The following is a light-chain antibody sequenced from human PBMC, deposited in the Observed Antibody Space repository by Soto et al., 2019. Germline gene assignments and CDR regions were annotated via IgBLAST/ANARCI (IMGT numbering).Light chain of an antibody. CDR2: GAS. Sequence: EIVLTQSPGTLSLSPGERATLSCRASQSVRSTYLAWYQQKPGQAPRLLIYGASSRASGIPDRFSGSGSGTDFNLPITGLEPEDFGVFYCQQYGTSPGTFGQGTKLEIK. CDR1: QSVRSTY. V-gene: IGKV3-20*01. CDR3: QQYGTSPGT. J-gene: IGKJ2*01.